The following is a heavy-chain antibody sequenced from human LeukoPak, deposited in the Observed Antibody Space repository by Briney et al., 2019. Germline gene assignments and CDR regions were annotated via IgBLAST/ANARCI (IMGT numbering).Heavy chain of an antibody. CDR2: INPSGGST. CDR3: ASVRIAARSYYYYYMDV. D-gene: IGHD6-6*01. V-gene: IGHV1-46*01. CDR1: GYTFTSYY. Sequence: ASVKVSCKASGYTFTSYYMHWVRQAPGQGLEWMGIINPSGGSTSYAQKFQGRVTITADKSTSTAYMELSSLRSEDTAVYYCASVRIAARSYYYYYMDVWGKGTTVTVSS. J-gene: IGHJ6*03.